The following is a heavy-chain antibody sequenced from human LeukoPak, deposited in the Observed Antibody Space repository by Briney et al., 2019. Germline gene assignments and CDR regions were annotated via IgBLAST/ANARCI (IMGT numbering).Heavy chain of an antibody. CDR1: GYSFTSYW. J-gene: IGHJ6*02. D-gene: IGHD4-17*01. CDR2: IYPGDSDT. CDR3: ARRSSTVTPVVDV. Sequence: GGSLKISCKGSGYSFTSYWIGWVRQMPGKGLEWMGIIYPGDSDTRYSPSFQGQVTISADKSISTAYLQWSSLKASDTAMYYCARRSSTVTPVVDVWGQGTTVTVSS. V-gene: IGHV5-51*01.